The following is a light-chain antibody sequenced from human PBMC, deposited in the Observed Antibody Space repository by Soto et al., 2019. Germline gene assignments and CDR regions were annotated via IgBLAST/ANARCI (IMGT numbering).Light chain of an antibody. J-gene: IGKJ2*01. Sequence: EIVLMQSPGTLSLSPGERATISCRASQSVANNYLAWYQQKPGQAPRLLIYGASSRAAGVPDRFSGSGSGTDFTLTITRLEPEDFTMYYCQQYGVSPLMYTFGQGTKLGVK. CDR1: QSVANNY. CDR3: QQYGVSPLMYT. CDR2: GAS. V-gene: IGKV3-20*01.